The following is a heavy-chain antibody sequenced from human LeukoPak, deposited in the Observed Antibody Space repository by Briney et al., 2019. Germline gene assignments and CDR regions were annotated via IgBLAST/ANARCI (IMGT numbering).Heavy chain of an antibody. CDR3: ARGRSYGFDFDS. Sequence: TPSETLSLTCDVSGVSINTCCYYWTWIRQPPGKGLEWIGYKYYSGSTRYNSSLRSRLTTSLDSSKNQFSLRLTSVTAADTAVYYCARGRSYGFDFDSWGPGTLVIVSS. V-gene: IGHV4-61*01. CDR2: KYYSGST. J-gene: IGHJ4*02. D-gene: IGHD3-16*01. CDR1: GVSINTCCYY.